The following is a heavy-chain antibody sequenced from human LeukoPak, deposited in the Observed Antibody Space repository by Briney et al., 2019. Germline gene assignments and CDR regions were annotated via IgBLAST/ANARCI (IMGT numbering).Heavy chain of an antibody. J-gene: IGHJ4*02. V-gene: IGHV3-7*03. CDR2: IKEDGSVK. CDR1: GFTFSTHW. CDR3: ARDSTWQLDY. Sequence: RGSLRLSCTASGFTFSTHWMTWVRQPPGKGLEWVANIKEDGSVKYYVDSVKGRFTISRDNTKNALYLQMNSLRADDTAVYFCARDSTWQLDYWGQGTLITVSS. D-gene: IGHD5-12*01.